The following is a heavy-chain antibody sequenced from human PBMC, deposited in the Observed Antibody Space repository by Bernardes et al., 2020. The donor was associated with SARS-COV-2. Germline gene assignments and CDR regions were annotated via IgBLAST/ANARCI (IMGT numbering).Heavy chain of an antibody. D-gene: IGHD1-7*01. V-gene: IGHV4-39*01. J-gene: IGHJ4*02. CDR1: GVSMPRSSYY. CDR3: ASSPYNWNYHFDY. Sequence: SETLSLTCTVSGVSMPRSSYYWGWIRQSPGKGLEWIGTIYYSGSIYYSPSLKSRITLSVDPSRNQFSLRLKPVTAADTAMYYCASSPYNWNYHFDYWGQGTLAAVTS. CDR2: IYYSGSI.